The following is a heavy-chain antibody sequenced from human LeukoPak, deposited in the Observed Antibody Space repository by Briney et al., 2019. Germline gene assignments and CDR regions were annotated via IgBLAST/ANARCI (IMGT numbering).Heavy chain of an antibody. CDR3: ARQGGPLRFLEWSLDAFDR. CDR2: IYYSGST. J-gene: IGHJ3*02. D-gene: IGHD3-3*01. CDR1: GGSISSSSYY. V-gene: IGHV4-39*01. Sequence: SETLFLTCTVSGGSISSSSYYWGWIRQPPGKGLEWIGSIYYSGSTYYNPSLKSRVTISVDTSKNQFSLKLSSVTAADTAVYYCARQGGPLRFLEWSLDAFDRWGQGTMVAVSS.